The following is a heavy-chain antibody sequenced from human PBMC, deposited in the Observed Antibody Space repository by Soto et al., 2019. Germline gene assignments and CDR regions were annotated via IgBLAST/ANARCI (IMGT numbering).Heavy chain of an antibody. CDR2: IYTSGST. CDR1: GGSISSYY. J-gene: IGHJ6*02. CDR3: ARGVGGNSLHYYYDGMDV. V-gene: IGHV4-4*07. D-gene: IGHD2-21*02. Sequence: QVQLQESGPGLVKPSETLSLTCTASGGSISSYYWSWIRQPAGKGLEWIGRIYTSGSTNYNPSLQSRVTMSVDTSKNQFSLKLSSVTAADTAVYYCARGVGGNSLHYYYDGMDVWGQGTTVTVSS.